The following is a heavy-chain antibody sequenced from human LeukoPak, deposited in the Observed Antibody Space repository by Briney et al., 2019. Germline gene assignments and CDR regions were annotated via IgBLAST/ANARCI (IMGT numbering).Heavy chain of an antibody. CDR1: GYTFTTYL. D-gene: IGHD2-15*01. V-gene: IGHV1-3*01. Sequence: GASVKVSCKASGYTFTTYLIHWVRQAPGQGPEWMGWINAADGNTRYSQKFQGRLTITRDTSASTAYMELSSLRSEDTAVYYCAREGYCSGGSCYGWFDPWGQGTPVTVSS. CDR3: AREGYCSGGSCYGWFDP. J-gene: IGHJ5*02. CDR2: INAADGNT.